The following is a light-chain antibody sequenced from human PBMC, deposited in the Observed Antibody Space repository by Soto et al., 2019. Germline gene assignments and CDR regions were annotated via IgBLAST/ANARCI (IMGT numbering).Light chain of an antibody. CDR1: SSDVGGYNY. J-gene: IGLJ2*01. CDR3: SSYAGSNVV. CDR2: EVT. Sequence: QSVLTQPPSASGSPGQSVTISCTGTSSDVGGYNYVSWYQQYPDKAPKLMIYEVTKRPSGVPDRFSGSKSGNTASLTVSGLQAEDEADYYCSSYAGSNVVFGGGTKVTVL. V-gene: IGLV2-8*01.